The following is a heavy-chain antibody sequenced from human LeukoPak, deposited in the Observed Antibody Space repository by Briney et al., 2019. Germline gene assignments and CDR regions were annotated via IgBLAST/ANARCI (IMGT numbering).Heavy chain of an antibody. CDR1: GGSISSYY. V-gene: IGHV4-59*01. CDR3: ARAPIVGAISFDY. Sequence: SETLSLTCTVSGGSISSYYWSWIRQPPGKGLEWIGYIYYSGNTNYNPSLKSRVTISVDTSKNQFSLKLSSVTAADTAVYYCARAPIVGAISFDYWGQGTLVTVSS. CDR2: IYYSGNT. J-gene: IGHJ4*02. D-gene: IGHD1-26*01.